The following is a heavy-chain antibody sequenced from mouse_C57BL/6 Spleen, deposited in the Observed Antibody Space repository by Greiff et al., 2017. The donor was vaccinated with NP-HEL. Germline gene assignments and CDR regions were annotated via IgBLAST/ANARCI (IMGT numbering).Heavy chain of an antibody. Sequence: QVQLQQSGAELVQPGASVKISCKASGYAFRSYWMNWVKQRPGKGLEWIGQIYPGDGDTNYNGKFKGKATLTADKSSSTAYMQLSSLTSEDSAVYFCARRGITTVADYWGQGTTLTVSS. CDR3: ARRGITTVADY. V-gene: IGHV1-80*01. D-gene: IGHD1-1*01. J-gene: IGHJ2*01. CDR1: GYAFRSYW. CDR2: IYPGDGDT.